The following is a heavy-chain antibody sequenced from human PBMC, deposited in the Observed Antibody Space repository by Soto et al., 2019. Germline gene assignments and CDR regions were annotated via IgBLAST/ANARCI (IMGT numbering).Heavy chain of an antibody. J-gene: IGHJ6*03. CDR3: ATGTDYGDYTGKYYYYYYMDV. CDR1: GYTLTELS. CDR2: FDPEDGET. V-gene: IGHV1-24*01. D-gene: IGHD4-17*01. Sequence: ASVKVYCKVSGYTLTELSMHWVRQAPGKGLEWMGGFDPEDGETIYAQKFQGRVTMTEDTSTDTAYMELSSLRSEDTAVYYCATGTDYGDYTGKYYYYYYMDVWGKGTTVTVSS.